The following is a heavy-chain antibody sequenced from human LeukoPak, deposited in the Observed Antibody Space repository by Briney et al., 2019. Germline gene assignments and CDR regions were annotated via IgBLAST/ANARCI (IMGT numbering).Heavy chain of an antibody. Sequence: GGSLSPSCAPPGSTSSTNYMAWFRRLQGRGLGWVSSIIGIVGPINYADSVKGRFTISRDNAKNSLYLQMNSLRAEDTAVYYCARVQRLGLIYCGGDCSEEGIYFDYWGQGTLVTVSS. CDR1: GSTSSTNY. CDR3: ARVQRLGLIYCGGDCSEEGIYFDY. D-gene: IGHD2-21*02. CDR2: IIGIVGPI. V-gene: IGHV3-11*01. J-gene: IGHJ4*02.